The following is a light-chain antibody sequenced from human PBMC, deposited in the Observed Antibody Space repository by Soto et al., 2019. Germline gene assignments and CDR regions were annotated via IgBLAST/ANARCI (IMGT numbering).Light chain of an antibody. Sequence: EIVMTQSPATLSVSPVERATRSCRASESVSSNLAWYQQKPGQTPRLLIYATSTRATGIPVRFSGSGSGTEFTLTISSLQSEDFAVYYCQQYNNWQWTFGQGTKVDIK. CDR2: ATS. J-gene: IGKJ1*01. CDR1: ESVSSN. CDR3: QQYNNWQWT. V-gene: IGKV3-15*01.